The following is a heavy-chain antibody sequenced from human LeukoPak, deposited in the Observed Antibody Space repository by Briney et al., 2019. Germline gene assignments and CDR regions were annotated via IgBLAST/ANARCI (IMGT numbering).Heavy chain of an antibody. V-gene: IGHV3-30*02. Sequence: GGSLRLSCAASGFTFSSYGIHWVRQAPGKGLEWVAFIRYDGSNKYYADSVRGRFTISRDDSKNTLYLQMNLRADDTAVYYCAKSYRSGWYRGVIDYWGQGTLVTVSS. J-gene: IGHJ4*02. CDR2: IRYDGSNK. CDR3: AKSYRSGWYRGVIDY. CDR1: GFTFSSYG. D-gene: IGHD6-13*01.